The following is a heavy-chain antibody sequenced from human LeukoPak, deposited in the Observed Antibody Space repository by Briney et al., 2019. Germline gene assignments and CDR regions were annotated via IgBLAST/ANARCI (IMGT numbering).Heavy chain of an antibody. CDR2: ISGSGGST. CDR1: GFTFSSYA. J-gene: IGHJ4*02. Sequence: GGSLRLSCAASGFTFSSYAMSWVRQAPGKGLEWVSAISGSGGSTYYADSVKGRFTISRDNSKNTLYLQMNSLRSEDTAVYYCARGLVSSSWTTYYFDYWGQGTLVTVSS. CDR3: ARGLVSSSWTTYYFDY. V-gene: IGHV3-23*01. D-gene: IGHD6-13*01.